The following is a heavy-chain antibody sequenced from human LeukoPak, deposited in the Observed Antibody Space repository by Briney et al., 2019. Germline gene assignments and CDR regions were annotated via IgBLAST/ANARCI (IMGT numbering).Heavy chain of an antibody. V-gene: IGHV1-8*02. Sequence: ASVKVSCKASGYTFTSYGISWVRQAPGQGLEWMGWMNPNSGNTGYAQKFQGRVTMTRNTSISTAYMELSSLRSEDTAVYYCARVETNGYDFWSGYQTYNWFDPWGQGTLVTVSS. J-gene: IGHJ5*02. D-gene: IGHD3-3*01. CDR2: MNPNSGNT. CDR3: ARVETNGYDFWSGYQTYNWFDP. CDR1: GYTFTSYG.